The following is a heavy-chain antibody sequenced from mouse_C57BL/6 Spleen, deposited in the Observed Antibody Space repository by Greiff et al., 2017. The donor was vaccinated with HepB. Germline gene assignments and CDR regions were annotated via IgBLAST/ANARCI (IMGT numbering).Heavy chain of an antibody. CDR1: GYTFTSYW. Sequence: QVQLQQPGAELVRPGSSVKLSCKASGYTFTSYWMHWVKQRPIQGLEWIGNIDPSDSETHYNQKFKDKATLTVDKSSSTAYMQLSSLTSEDSAVYYCARGIYDGYFHWYFDVWGTGTTVTVSS. J-gene: IGHJ1*03. D-gene: IGHD2-3*01. V-gene: IGHV1-52*01. CDR3: ARGIYDGYFHWYFDV. CDR2: IDPSDSET.